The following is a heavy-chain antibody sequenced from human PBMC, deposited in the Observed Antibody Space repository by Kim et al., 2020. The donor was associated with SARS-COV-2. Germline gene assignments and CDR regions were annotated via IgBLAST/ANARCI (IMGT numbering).Heavy chain of an antibody. D-gene: IGHD2-8*01. Sequence: GGSLRLSCAASGFTFSSYAMSWVRQAPGKGPEWVSLVSGSGGSTYHADSVKGRFAISRDNSKKTLYLQMNSLRAEDTALYYCAKGESNKWPFCYYWGQGTLVTVSS. V-gene: IGHV3-23*01. CDR3: AKGESNKWPFCYY. J-gene: IGHJ4*02. CDR2: VSGSGGST. CDR1: GFTFSSYA.